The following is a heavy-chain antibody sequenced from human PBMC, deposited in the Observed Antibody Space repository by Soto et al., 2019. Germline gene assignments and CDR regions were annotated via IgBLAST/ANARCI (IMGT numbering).Heavy chain of an antibody. J-gene: IGHJ3*02. V-gene: IGHV5-51*01. CDR3: ARHRSQSRGYSYGNDAFDI. Sequence: GESLKISCKGSGDSFTSYWIGWVRQIPGKGLEWMGIIYPGDSDTRYSPSFQGQVTISADKSISTAYLQWSSLKASDTAMYYCARHRSQSRGYSYGNDAFDIWGQGTMVTVSS. CDR1: GDSFTSYW. D-gene: IGHD5-18*01. CDR2: IYPGDSDT.